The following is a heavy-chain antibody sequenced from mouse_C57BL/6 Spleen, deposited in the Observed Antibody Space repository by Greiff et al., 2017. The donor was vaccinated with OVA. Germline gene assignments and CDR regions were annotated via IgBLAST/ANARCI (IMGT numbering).Heavy chain of an antibody. D-gene: IGHD1-1*01. CDR3: AGITTVVDWYFDV. J-gene: IGHJ1*03. CDR1: GYTFTSYW. CDR2: INPSNGGT. Sequence: QVQLQQSGTELVKPGASVKLSCKASGYTFTSYWMHWVKQRPGQGLEWIGNINPSNGGTNYNEKFKSKATLTVDKSSSTAYMQLSSLTSEDSAVYYCAGITTVVDWYFDVWGTGTTVTVSS. V-gene: IGHV1-53*01.